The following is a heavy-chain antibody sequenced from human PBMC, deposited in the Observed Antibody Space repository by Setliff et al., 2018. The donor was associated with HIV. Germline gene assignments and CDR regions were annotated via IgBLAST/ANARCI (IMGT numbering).Heavy chain of an antibody. CDR2: IYSGGST. D-gene: IGHD3-9*01. CDR1: GLTVSGNY. Sequence: GGSLRLSCAASGLTVSGNYMSWVRQAPGKGLEWVSVIYSGGSTYYADSVKGRFTVSRDNSKNTLYLHMESLKTEDTAVYYCTTELRYFDWLSGDYFDYWGQGTLVTVSS. CDR3: TTELRYFDWLSGDYFDY. J-gene: IGHJ4*02. V-gene: IGHV3-66*01.